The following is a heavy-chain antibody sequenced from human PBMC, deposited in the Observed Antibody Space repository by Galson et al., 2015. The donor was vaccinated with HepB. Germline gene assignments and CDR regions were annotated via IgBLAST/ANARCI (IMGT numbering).Heavy chain of an antibody. CDR1: GFTFDSYA. Sequence: SLRLSCAASGFTFDSYAMSWVCQAPGKGLEWVSAISGSGGSTYYADSVKGRFTISRDNSKNTLYLQMNSLRAEDTAVYYCAKRILYSSGWYADYWGQGTLVTVSS. CDR2: ISGSGGST. J-gene: IGHJ4*02. D-gene: IGHD6-19*01. CDR3: AKRILYSSGWYADY. V-gene: IGHV3-23*01.